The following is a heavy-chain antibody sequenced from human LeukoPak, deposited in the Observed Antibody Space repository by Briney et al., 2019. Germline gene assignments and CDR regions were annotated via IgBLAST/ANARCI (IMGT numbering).Heavy chain of an antibody. CDR1: GFTFGDYA. V-gene: IGHV3-53*01. CDR2: IYSGGNT. D-gene: IGHD3-22*01. J-gene: IGHJ4*02. CDR3: ARRAGDYSHPYDY. Sequence: GGSLRLSCTASGFTFGDYAMSWVRQAPGKGLEWVPFIYSGGNTYYADSVKGRFTISRDNSKNTVHLQMNSLRAEDTAMYYCARRAGDYSHPYDYWGQGTLVTVSS.